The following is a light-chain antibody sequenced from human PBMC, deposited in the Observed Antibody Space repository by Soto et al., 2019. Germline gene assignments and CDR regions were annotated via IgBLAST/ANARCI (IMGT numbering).Light chain of an antibody. Sequence: EIVMTQSPATLSVSPGERATLSCRASQSVGSNLAWYQQKRGQAPRLLIYGASTRATGIPARFSGSGSGTEFTLTITRLEPEDFAVYHCQQYDGSPRTFGQGTKVEIK. J-gene: IGKJ1*01. V-gene: IGKV3-15*01. CDR2: GAS. CDR1: QSVGSN. CDR3: QQYDGSPRT.